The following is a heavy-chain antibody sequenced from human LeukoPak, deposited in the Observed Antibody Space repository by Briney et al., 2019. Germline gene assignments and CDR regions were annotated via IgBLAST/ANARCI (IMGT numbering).Heavy chain of an antibody. V-gene: IGHV1-2*02. J-gene: IGHJ5*02. CDR3: ARGASGVYTVTTSWFDP. CDR2: INPNSGGT. CDR1: GYTFTVYY. Sequence: ASVKVSFKSSGYTFTVYYMHWVRQAPGQGLEWMGWINPNSGGTNYAQRFQGRVTMTRDTSISTAYMELSRLRSDDTAVYYCARGASGVYTVTTSWFDPWGQGTLVTVSS. D-gene: IGHD4-17*01.